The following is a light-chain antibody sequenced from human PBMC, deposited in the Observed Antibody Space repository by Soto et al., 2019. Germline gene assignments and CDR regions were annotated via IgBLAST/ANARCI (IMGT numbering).Light chain of an antibody. V-gene: IGLV2-14*01. CDR3: SSYTSSSTVV. CDR1: SSDVGGYNY. CDR2: EVS. J-gene: IGLJ2*01. Sequence: QSALTQPASVSGSPGQSITISCTGTSSDVGGYNYVSWYQQHPGKAPKLMLYEVSNRPSGVSNRFSGSKSGNTASLTISGLQAEDEADYYCSSYTSSSTVVFGGRTKLTVL.